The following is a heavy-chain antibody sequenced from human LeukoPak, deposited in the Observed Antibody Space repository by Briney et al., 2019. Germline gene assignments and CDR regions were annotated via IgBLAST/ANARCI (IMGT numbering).Heavy chain of an antibody. J-gene: IGHJ4*02. V-gene: IGHV3-23*01. CDR1: GFTFSSYA. CDR3: AKGAGRGYCSGGSCDYFDY. Sequence: GGSLRLSCAASGFTFSSYAMSWVRQAPGKGLEWVSAISGSGGSTYYADSVKGRFTISRDNSKNTLYLQMNSLRAEDTAVYYCAKGAGRGYCSGGSCDYFDYWGRGTLVTVSS. CDR2: ISGSGGST. D-gene: IGHD2-15*01.